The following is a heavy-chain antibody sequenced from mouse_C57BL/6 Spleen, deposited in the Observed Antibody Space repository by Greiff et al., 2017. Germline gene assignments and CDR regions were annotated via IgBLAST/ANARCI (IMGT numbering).Heavy chain of an antibody. J-gene: IGHJ1*03. CDR1: GYTFTDHT. D-gene: IGHD5-1*01. Sequence: QVQLQQSDAELVTPGASVKISCKVSGYTFTDHTIHWMKQRPEQGLEWIGSLYPRDGSTKYKEKFQGKATLTADKSSSTAYMQLTSLTCEDYAVYCCARASTLYWYFDVWGTKATVTVSS. CDR3: ARASTLYWYFDV. CDR2: LYPRDGST. V-gene: IGHV1-78*01.